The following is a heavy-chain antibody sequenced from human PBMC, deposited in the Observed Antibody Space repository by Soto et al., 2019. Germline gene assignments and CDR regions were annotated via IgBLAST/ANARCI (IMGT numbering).Heavy chain of an antibody. CDR2: IRGGGGGT. Sequence: GGSLRLSCAASGFTFSSFAMSWVRQAPGKGLEWVSAIRGGGGGTYYADSVKARFTISRDNSKNTQYLQMNSLRAEDTAVYYCARVLGGSGSPVDYWGQGTLVTVSS. V-gene: IGHV3-23*01. CDR1: GFTFSSFA. J-gene: IGHJ4*02. CDR3: ARVLGGSGSPVDY. D-gene: IGHD2-15*01.